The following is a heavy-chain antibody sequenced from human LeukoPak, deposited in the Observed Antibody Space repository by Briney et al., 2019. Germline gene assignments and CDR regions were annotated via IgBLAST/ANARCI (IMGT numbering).Heavy chain of an antibody. CDR3: ATDEVRGVLRSLHY. CDR1: GYTLTELS. D-gene: IGHD3-10*01. CDR2: FDPEDGET. V-gene: IGHV1-24*01. Sequence: ASVKVSCKVSGYTLTELSMHWVRQAPGEGLEWMGGFDPEDGETIYAQKFQGRVTMTEDTSTDTAYMELSSLRSEDTAVYYCATDEVRGVLRSLHYWGQGTLVTVSS. J-gene: IGHJ4*02.